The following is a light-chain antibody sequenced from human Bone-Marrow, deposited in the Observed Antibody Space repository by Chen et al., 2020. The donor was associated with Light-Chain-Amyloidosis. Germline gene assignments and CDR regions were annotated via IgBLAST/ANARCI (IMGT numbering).Light chain of an antibody. CDR3: QRRNFWPWT. V-gene: IGKV3-11*01. CDR1: QSVASY. CDR2: DVS. Sequence: VLTHSPGTLSLSPGESASLSCRASQSVASYVAWSQQQPGQTPRLLVSDVSQRAPGVPPRFTGGASGTDFTRTIDFIDPDDFAVYVCQRRNFWPWTFGQGT. J-gene: IGKJ1*01.